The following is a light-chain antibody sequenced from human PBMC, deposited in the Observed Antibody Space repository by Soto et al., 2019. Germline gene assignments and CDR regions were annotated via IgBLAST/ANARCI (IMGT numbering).Light chain of an antibody. CDR2: GAS. CDR3: QQRSNWPPT. Sequence: EIVMTQSPSTPAESPGERTPLPCRASQSVSRYLAWYQQKPGRAPRLLIYGASTRATGVPARFCGSGSGTDFTLTISSLEPDDFAVYYCQQRSNWPPTFGKGTKVDI. CDR1: QSVSRY. J-gene: IGKJ1*01. V-gene: IGKV3-11*01.